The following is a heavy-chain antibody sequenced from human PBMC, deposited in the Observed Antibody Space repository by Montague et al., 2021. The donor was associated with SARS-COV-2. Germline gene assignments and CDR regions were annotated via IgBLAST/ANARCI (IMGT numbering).Heavy chain of an antibody. CDR2: IYHTGST. CDR1: GGPISRSSYY. J-gene: IGHJ4*02. Sequence: SETLSLTCSVSGGPISRSSYYWSWTRQPPGKGLEWVGNIYHTGSTYYNPSLKSRATIFVDTSNSQFSLKLTSVTAADTAVYYCASQLRYYDWRADYWGQGTLVSVSS. D-gene: IGHD3-9*01. CDR3: ASQLRYYDWRADY. V-gene: IGHV4-39*07.